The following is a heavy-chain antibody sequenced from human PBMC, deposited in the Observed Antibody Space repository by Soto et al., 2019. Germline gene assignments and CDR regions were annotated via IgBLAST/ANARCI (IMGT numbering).Heavy chain of an antibody. J-gene: IGHJ3*02. CDR3: VTDYYDTSGYTNPFDM. V-gene: IGHV3-21*01. Sequence: GGSLRLSCAASGFTLSRHTMNWVRQAPGKGLEWVSFIGSRTSDIYYADSVKGRFTISRDNAKNSLYLDLTRLRAEDTAVYFFVTDYYDTSGYTNPFDMWGQGTMVTVSS. D-gene: IGHD3-22*01. CDR2: IGSRTSDI. CDR1: GFTLSRHT.